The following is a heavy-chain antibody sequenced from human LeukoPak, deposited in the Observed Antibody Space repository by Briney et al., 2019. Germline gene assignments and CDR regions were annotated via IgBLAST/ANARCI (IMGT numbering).Heavy chain of an antibody. CDR2: ISAYNGNT. J-gene: IGHJ4*02. D-gene: IGHD3-22*01. CDR3: ARASDYYDSSGFGKFDY. Sequence: ASVKVSCKASGYTFTSYGISWVRQAPGQGLEWMGWISAYNGNTNYAQKLQGRVTMTTDTSTSTAYMELRSLRSDDTAVYYCARASDYYDSSGFGKFDYWGQGTLVTVSS. CDR1: GYTFTSYG. V-gene: IGHV1-18*01.